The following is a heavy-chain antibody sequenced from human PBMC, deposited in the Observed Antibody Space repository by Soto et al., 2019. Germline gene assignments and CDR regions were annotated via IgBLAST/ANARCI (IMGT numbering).Heavy chain of an antibody. CDR3: ARAHITGTTSYYFDY. Sequence: GGSLRLSCAASGFTFSSYDMHWVRQATGKGLEWVSGIGTAGDTYYPGSVKGRFTISRENAKNSLYLQMNSLRAGDTAVYYCARAHITGTTSYYFDYWGQGTLVTVSS. J-gene: IGHJ4*02. CDR1: GFTFSSYD. D-gene: IGHD1-20*01. CDR2: IGTAGDT. V-gene: IGHV3-13*01.